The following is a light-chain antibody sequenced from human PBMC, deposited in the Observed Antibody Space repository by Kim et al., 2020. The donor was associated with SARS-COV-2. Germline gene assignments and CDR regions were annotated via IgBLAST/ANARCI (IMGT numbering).Light chain of an antibody. Sequence: VGLGQTVRITGQGDRLRSYYATWFQQKPGQAPLVVFNGKNNRPAGIPDRFSGSSSGNTASLTITATQAGDEADYYCNSQDNNENVLFGGGTRLTVL. CDR3: NSQDNNENVL. J-gene: IGLJ2*01. V-gene: IGLV3-19*01. CDR2: GKN. CDR1: RLRSYY.